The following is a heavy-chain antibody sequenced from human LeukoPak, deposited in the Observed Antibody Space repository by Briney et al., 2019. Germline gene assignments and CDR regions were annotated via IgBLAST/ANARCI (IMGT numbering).Heavy chain of an antibody. CDR2: ISAYNRNT. D-gene: IGHD3-10*01. CDR1: GYTFTSYG. V-gene: IGHV1-18*01. CDR3: ARLSYGSGSYYNENWFDP. Sequence: GASVNVSCKASGYTFTSYGSSWVRQAPGQGLEWMGWISAYNRNTNYAQNLQGRVTMTTDTSTSTAYMELRSLRSDDTAVYYCARLSYGSGSYYNENWFDPWGQGTLVTVSS. J-gene: IGHJ5*02.